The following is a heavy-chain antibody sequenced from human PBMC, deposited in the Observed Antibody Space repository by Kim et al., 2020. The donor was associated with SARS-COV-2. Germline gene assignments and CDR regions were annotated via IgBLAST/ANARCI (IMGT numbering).Heavy chain of an antibody. V-gene: IGHV3-30*18. CDR2: ISYDGRHK. Sequence: GGSLRLSCAASGFTFSRSGMHWVRQAPGKGLEWVAVISYDGRHKYYADSVKGRCTISRDDSKNSLYLQMNSLRAEDTAVYYCAKEHYSGSENYYYYGMDV. CDR1: GFTFSRSG. D-gene: IGHD5-12*01. J-gene: IGHJ6*01. CDR3: AKEHYSGSENYYYYGMDV.